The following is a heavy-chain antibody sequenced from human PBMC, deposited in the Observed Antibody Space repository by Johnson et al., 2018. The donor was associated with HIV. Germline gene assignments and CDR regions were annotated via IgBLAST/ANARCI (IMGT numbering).Heavy chain of an antibody. J-gene: IGHJ3*02. CDR3: ARGSRYTHDNDDVYLLQAFDI. CDR1: GFSFIDYA. CDR2: ISGGEDDT. D-gene: IGHD3-16*01. Sequence: VQLVESGGGLVRPGGSLRLSCVASGFSFIDYAMIWVRQAPGKGLEWVSFISGGEDDTYYADSVKGRFTISRDNSKTTLYLQMNSLRDEDTAVYYCARGSRYTHDNDDVYLLQAFDIWGQGTMVTVSS. V-gene: IGHV3-23*04.